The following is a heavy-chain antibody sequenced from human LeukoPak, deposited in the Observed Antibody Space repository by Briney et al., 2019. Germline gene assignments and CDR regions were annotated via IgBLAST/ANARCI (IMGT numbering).Heavy chain of an antibody. CDR1: GYTFTGYY. J-gene: IGHJ4*02. V-gene: IGHV1-2*02. D-gene: IGHD5-18*01. CDR2: INPNSGGT. Sequence: ASVKVSCKASGYTFTGYYMHWVRQAPGQGLEWMGWINPNSGGTNYAQKFQGRVTMTRDTSISTAYMELSRLRSDDTAAYYCARDSRRRGYSYGYAGYWGQGTLVTVSS. CDR3: ARDSRRRGYSYGYAGY.